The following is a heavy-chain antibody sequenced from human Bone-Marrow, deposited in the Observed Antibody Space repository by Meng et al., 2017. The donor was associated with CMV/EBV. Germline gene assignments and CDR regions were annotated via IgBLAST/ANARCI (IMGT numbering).Heavy chain of an antibody. D-gene: IGHD2-2*01. CDR1: GFIFSNHA. Sequence: GESLKISCEASGFIFSNHAMHWVRQAPGKGLEWVAVISYDGYNKYYADSVKGRFTISRDNSKNTLYLQMNSLRAEDTAVYYCAKWKPGDFVVPAAITGYYGMDVWGQGTTVTVSS. J-gene: IGHJ6*02. V-gene: IGHV3-30-3*02. CDR2: ISYDGYNK. CDR3: AKWKPGDFVVPAAITGYYGMDV.